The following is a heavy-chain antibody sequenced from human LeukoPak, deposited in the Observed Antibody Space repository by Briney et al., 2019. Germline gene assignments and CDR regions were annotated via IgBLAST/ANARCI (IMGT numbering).Heavy chain of an antibody. Sequence: GGSLRLSCAASGFTFSNYAMSWVRQAPGRGLDWVSGITGTGGSTYYADSVKGRFTISRDNAKNTLFLQINSLRAEDTAVYYCAELGITMIGGVWGKGTTVTISS. CDR2: ITGTGGST. J-gene: IGHJ6*04. V-gene: IGHV3-23*01. D-gene: IGHD3-10*02. CDR3: AELGITMIGGV. CDR1: GFTFSNYA.